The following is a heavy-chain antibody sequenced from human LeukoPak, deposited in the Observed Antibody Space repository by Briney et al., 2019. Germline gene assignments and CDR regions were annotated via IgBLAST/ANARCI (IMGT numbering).Heavy chain of an antibody. Sequence: SGTLSLTCTVSGVSISSYYWSWIRQPAGKGLEWIGRIYTSGSTNYNPSLKSRVTMSVDTSKNQFSLKLSSVTAADTAVYYCATAMVRGVRDWFDPWGQGTLVTVSS. CDR2: IYTSGST. CDR1: GVSISSYY. CDR3: ATAMVRGVRDWFDP. D-gene: IGHD3-10*01. V-gene: IGHV4-4*07. J-gene: IGHJ5*02.